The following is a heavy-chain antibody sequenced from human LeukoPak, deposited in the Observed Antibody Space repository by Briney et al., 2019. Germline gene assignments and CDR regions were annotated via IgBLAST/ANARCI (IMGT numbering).Heavy chain of an antibody. D-gene: IGHD3/OR15-3a*01. J-gene: IGHJ4*02. Sequence: SGGSLRLSCVASGFTFTSYTVHWVRQAPGKGLEWVAVTAYDGSIEFYADSVRGRFTISRDNSMHTLYLQMNSLRAEDTAVYYCARDWTLGPPDYFDYWGQGTLVTVSS. V-gene: IGHV3-30*04. CDR1: GFTFTSYT. CDR2: TAYDGSIE. CDR3: ARDWTLGPPDYFDY.